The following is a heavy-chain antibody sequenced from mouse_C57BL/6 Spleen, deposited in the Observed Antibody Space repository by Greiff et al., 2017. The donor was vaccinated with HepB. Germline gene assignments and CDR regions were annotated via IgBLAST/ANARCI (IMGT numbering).Heavy chain of an antibody. D-gene: IGHD2-4*01. CDR3: ARRLTFYDYDAFDY. V-gene: IGHV1-85*01. J-gene: IGHJ2*01. CDR2: IYPRDGST. Sequence: VKLVESGPELVKPGASVKLSCKASGYTFTSYDINWVKQRPGQGLEWIGWIYPRDGSTKYTEKFKGKATLTVDTSSSTAYMELHSLTSEDSAVYFCARRLTFYDYDAFDYWGQGTTLTVSS. CDR1: GYTFTSYD.